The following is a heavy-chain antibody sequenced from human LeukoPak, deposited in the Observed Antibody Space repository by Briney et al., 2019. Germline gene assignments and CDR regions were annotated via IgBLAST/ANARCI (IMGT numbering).Heavy chain of an antibody. CDR2: ISGSGGST. J-gene: IGHJ4*02. CDR3: ARDMGRIMITFGGPDY. Sequence: RGSLRLSCAASGFTFSSYAMSWVRQAPGKGLEWVSVISGSGGSTYYADSVKGRFTISRDNSKNTLYLRMNSLRAEDTAVYYCARDMGRIMITFGGPDYWGQGTLVTVSS. CDR1: GFTFSSYA. D-gene: IGHD3-16*01. V-gene: IGHV3-23*01.